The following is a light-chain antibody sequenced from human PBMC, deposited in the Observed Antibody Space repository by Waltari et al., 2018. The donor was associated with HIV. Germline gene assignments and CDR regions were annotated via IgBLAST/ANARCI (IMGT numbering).Light chain of an antibody. CDR2: AAS. J-gene: IGKJ3*01. CDR3: QESFSALPFF. V-gene: IGKV1-39*01. Sequence: DIHMTQSPPSLSASVGDRVTITCRASQSISVYLNWYQQKSGEAPRVLIYAASNLQSGVPSRFSGSGSGTDFTLTISSLQPEDFGTYYCQESFSALPFFFGPGTKVDIK. CDR1: QSISVY.